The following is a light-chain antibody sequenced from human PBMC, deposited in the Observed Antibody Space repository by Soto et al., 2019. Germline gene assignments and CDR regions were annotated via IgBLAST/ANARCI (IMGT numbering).Light chain of an antibody. Sequence: DRQKTQSPSTLSASVGDRVTITCRASQNVNTWLAWYQQKPGKAPKVLIYKASSLQSGAPSRFSGSGSGTEFTLTISSLQPDDFATYYCQQYNTLPPYTFGQ. CDR1: QNVNTW. J-gene: IGKJ2*01. CDR3: QQYNTLPPYT. V-gene: IGKV1-5*03. CDR2: KAS.